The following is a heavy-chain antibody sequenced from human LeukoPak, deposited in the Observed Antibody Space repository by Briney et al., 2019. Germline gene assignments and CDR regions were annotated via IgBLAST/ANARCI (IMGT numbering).Heavy chain of an antibody. CDR3: ARGGYGNHNWFDP. Sequence: SETLSLTCTVSGGSISSYYWSWIRQPPGKGLEWIGYIYYSGSTNYSPSLKSRVTISVDTSKNQFSLKLSSVTAADTAVYYCARGGYGNHNWFDPWGQGTLVTVSS. J-gene: IGHJ5*02. CDR2: IYYSGST. V-gene: IGHV4-59*01. D-gene: IGHD1-14*01. CDR1: GGSISSYY.